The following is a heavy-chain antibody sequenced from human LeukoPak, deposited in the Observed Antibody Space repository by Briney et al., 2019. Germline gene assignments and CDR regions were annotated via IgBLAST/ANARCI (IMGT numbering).Heavy chain of an antibody. V-gene: IGHV3-30*18. Sequence: PGGSLRLSCAASGFTFSSYGMHWVRQAPGKGLEWVAVISYDGSNKYYADSVKGRSTISRDNSKNTLYLQMNSLRAEDTAVYYCAKAGSGSYYVDYWGQGTLVTVSS. CDR2: ISYDGSNK. CDR1: GFTFSSYG. CDR3: AKAGSGSYYVDY. D-gene: IGHD3-10*01. J-gene: IGHJ4*02.